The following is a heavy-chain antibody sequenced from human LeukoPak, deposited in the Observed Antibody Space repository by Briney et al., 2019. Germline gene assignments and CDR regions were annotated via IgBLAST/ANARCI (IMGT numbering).Heavy chain of an antibody. CDR1: GGSISSSSYY. J-gene: IGHJ5*02. D-gene: IGHD2-15*01. CDR3: ARHFNPGIYCSGGSCYSYWFDP. V-gene: IGHV4-39*01. CDR2: IYYSGST. Sequence: PSETLSLTCTVSGGSISSSSYYCGWIRQPPGKGLEWIGSIYYSGSTYYNPSLKSRVTISVDTFKNQFSLKLGSVTAADTAVYYCARHFNPGIYCSGGSCYSYWFDPWGQGTLVTVSS.